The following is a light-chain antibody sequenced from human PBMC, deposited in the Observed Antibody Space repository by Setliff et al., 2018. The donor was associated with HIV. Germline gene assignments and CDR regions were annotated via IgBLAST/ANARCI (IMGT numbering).Light chain of an antibody. CDR1: TSDVXXYNF. CDR2: DVS. CDR3: CSYAGSHTFV. V-gene: IGLV2-11*01. J-gene: IGLJ1*01. Sequence: QSALTQPRSVPGSPGQSVTXXXTGTTSDVXXYNFVSWYQHHQGKAPKVILYDVSNRPSGVPHRFSGSKSGNSASLTISXXQADDEADYYCCSYAGSHTFVFGTGXKGTVL.